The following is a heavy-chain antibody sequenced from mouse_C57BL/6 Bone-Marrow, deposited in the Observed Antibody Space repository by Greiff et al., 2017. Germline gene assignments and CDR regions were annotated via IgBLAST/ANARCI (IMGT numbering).Heavy chain of an antibody. D-gene: IGHD1-1*01. J-gene: IGHJ1*03. V-gene: IGHV1-50*01. CDR1: GYTFTSYW. CDR3: ARDPCYYGSSHWYFDV. Sequence: QVQLQQPGAELVKPGASVKLSCKASGYTFTSYWMQWVKQRPGQGLEWIGEIDPSDSYTNYNQKFKGKATLPVDTSSSTAYMQLSSLTSEDSAVYYCARDPCYYGSSHWYFDVWGTGTTVTVSS. CDR2: IDPSDSYT.